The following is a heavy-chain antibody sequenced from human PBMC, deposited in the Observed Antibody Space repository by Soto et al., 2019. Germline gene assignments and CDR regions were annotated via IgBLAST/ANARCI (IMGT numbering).Heavy chain of an antibody. CDR1: GRTFSSYA. CDR2: FIPLFVTA. Sequence: SVKVSCNSSGRTFSSYATSCVRQAPGQRLEWMGVFIPLFVTANSTQKLQGRVTFTADKSISTAYSELWLLGWEDTAPYYRWIASYAGHWFDPWGQGTLVTVSS. J-gene: IGHJ5*02. CDR3: WIASYAGHWFDP. V-gene: IGHV1-69*06. D-gene: IGHD2-2*01.